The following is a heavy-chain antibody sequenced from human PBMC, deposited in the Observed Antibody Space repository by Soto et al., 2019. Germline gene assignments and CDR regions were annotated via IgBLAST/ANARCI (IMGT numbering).Heavy chain of an antibody. CDR2: IIPILGIA. J-gene: IGHJ6*02. CDR3: ASRIRFGELGPHYYGMDV. D-gene: IGHD3-10*01. CDR1: GGTFSSYA. Sequence: ASVKVSCKASGGTFSSYAISWVRQAPGQGLEWMGGIIPILGIANYAQKFQGRVTITADKSTSTAYRELSSRRSEETAVYYCASRIRFGELGPHYYGMDVWGQGTTVTVSS. V-gene: IGHV1-69*10.